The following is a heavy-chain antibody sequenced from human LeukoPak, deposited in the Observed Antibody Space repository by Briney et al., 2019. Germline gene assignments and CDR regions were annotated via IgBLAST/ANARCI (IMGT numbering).Heavy chain of an antibody. V-gene: IGHV3-21*01. CDR2: ISSSSSYI. CDR1: GFTFSSYS. D-gene: IGHD2-2*02. J-gene: IGHJ3*02. Sequence: PGGPLRLSCAASGFTFSSYSMNWVRQAPGKGLEWVSSISSSSSYIYYADSVKGRFTISRDNAKNSLYLQMNSLRAEDTAVYYCARDSCSSTSCYTGAFDIWGQGTMVTVSS. CDR3: ARDSCSSTSCYTGAFDI.